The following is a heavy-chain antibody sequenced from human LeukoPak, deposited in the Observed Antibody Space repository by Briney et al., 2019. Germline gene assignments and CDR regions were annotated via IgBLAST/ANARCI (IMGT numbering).Heavy chain of an antibody. V-gene: IGHV3-11*01. CDR3: ARSRARIAAAVYYFDY. J-gene: IGHJ4*02. CDR2: ITNSGYTM. CDR1: GFTFDDYF. Sequence: GGSQRLSCAGAGFTFDDYFMGWVRQAPGKGLEWVSYITNSGYTMYYADSVRGRFTISKDNAKNSLYLHMSGLRAEDTAVYYCARSRARIAAAVYYFDYWGQGTPVTVCS. D-gene: IGHD6-13*01.